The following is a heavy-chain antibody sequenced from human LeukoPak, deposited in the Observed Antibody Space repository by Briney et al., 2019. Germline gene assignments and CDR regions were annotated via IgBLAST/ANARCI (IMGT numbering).Heavy chain of an antibody. V-gene: IGHV1-18*01. CDR3: TRDLRGYDSSGYSYYFDY. D-gene: IGHD3-22*01. CDR1: GYTFISYG. J-gene: IGHJ4*02. Sequence: ASVKVSCKASGYTFISYGISWVRQAPGQGLEGMGWISAYNGNTNYAQKLQGRVTMTTDTSTGTAYMELRSLRSDDTAVYYCTRDLRGYDSSGYSYYFDYWGQGTLVTVTS. CDR2: ISAYNGNT.